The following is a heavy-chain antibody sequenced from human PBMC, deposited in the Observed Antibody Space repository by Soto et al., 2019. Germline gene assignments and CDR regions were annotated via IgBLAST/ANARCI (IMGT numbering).Heavy chain of an antibody. J-gene: IGHJ4*02. CDR3: ARNDYGDQKPPFPDY. Sequence: QVQLQESGPGLVKPSQTLSLTCTVSGGSISSGDYYWSWIRQPTGKGLEWIGYISYSGSTYYNPSLKSRITISVDTSKNQFSLKLSSVTAADTAVYYCARNDYGDQKPPFPDYWGQGTLVTVSS. CDR1: GGSISSGDYY. D-gene: IGHD4-17*01. CDR2: ISYSGST. V-gene: IGHV4-30-4*01.